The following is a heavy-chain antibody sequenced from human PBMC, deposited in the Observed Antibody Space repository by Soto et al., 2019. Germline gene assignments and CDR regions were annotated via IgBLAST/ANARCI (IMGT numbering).Heavy chain of an antibody. V-gene: IGHV4-59*01. CDR1: GGSISSYY. Sequence: PSETLSLTCTVSGGSISSYYWSWIRQPPGKGLEWIGYIYYSGSTNYNPSLKSRVTISVDTSKNQFSLKLSSVTAADTAVYYCARGRGFLTGYSTRYYYYMDVWGKGTTVTVS. D-gene: IGHD3-9*01. CDR2: IYYSGST. J-gene: IGHJ6*03. CDR3: ARGRGFLTGYSTRYYYYMDV.